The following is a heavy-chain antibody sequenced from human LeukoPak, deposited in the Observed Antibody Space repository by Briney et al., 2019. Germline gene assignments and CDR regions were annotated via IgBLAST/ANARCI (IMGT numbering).Heavy chain of an antibody. J-gene: IGHJ3*02. V-gene: IGHV1-2*02. CDR2: INPNSGGT. CDR3: ARDMGTSGWYRDDAFDI. D-gene: IGHD6-19*01. Sequence: ASVKVSCKASGYTFTGYYMHWVRQAPGQGLEWMGWINPNSGGTNYAQKFQGRVTMTRDTSISTAYMELSRLRSDDRAVYYCARDMGTSGWYRDDAFDIWGQGTMVTVSS. CDR1: GYTFTGYY.